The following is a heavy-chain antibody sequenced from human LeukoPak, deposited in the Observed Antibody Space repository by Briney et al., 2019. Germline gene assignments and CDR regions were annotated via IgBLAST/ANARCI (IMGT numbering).Heavy chain of an antibody. CDR2: ISYDGSNK. CDR3: AKDWHGDYVYYYYGMDV. CDR1: GFTFSSYG. Sequence: PGRSLRLSCAASGFTFSSYGMHWVRQAPGKGLEWVAVISYDGSNKYYADSVKGRFTISRDNSKNTLYLQMNSLRAEDTAVYYCAKDWHGDYVYYYYGMDVWGQGTTVTVSS. V-gene: IGHV3-30*18. D-gene: IGHD4-17*01. J-gene: IGHJ6*02.